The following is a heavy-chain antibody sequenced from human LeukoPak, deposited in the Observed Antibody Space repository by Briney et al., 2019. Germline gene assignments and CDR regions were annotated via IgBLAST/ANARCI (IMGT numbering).Heavy chain of an antibody. Sequence: GGSLRLSCAASGFTFSSYSMNWVRQAPGKGLEWVSSISSSSSYIYYADSVKGRFTISRDNAKNSLYLQMNSLRAEDTAVYYCARPNSDAGSSGHPFDYWGQGTLVTVSS. V-gene: IGHV3-21*01. CDR2: ISSSSSYI. CDR1: GFTFSSYS. D-gene: IGHD3-22*01. CDR3: ARPNSDAGSSGHPFDY. J-gene: IGHJ4*02.